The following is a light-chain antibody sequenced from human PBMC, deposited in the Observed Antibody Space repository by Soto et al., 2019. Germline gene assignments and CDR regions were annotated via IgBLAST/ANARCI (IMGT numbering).Light chain of an antibody. J-gene: IGKJ4*01. CDR3: QNYKSAPLT. CDR1: QGISKY. V-gene: IGKV1-27*01. CDR2: SAS. Sequence: DIPMTQSPSSLSASVGDRVTITCRASQGISKYLAWYQQKPGKVPKLLIYSASALQSGVSSRFSGSGSGTDFTLTISSLQPEDVATYYCQNYKSAPLTFGGGTKVEMK.